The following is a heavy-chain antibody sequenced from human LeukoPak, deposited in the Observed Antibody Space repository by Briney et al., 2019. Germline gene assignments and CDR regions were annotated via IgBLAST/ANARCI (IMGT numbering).Heavy chain of an antibody. J-gene: IGHJ5*02. Sequence: PGGSLRLSCAASGFTFSSYAMSWVRQAPGKGLEWVSAISGSGGSTYYADSVKGRFTISRDNSKNTLYLQMNSLRAEDTAVYYCAKDGGSSGWHEGWFDPWGQGTLVTVSS. CDR3: AKDGGSSGWHEGWFDP. CDR2: ISGSGGST. V-gene: IGHV3-23*01. CDR1: GFTFSSYA. D-gene: IGHD6-19*01.